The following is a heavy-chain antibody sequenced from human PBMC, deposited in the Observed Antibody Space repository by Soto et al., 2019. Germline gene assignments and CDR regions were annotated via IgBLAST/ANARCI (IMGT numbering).Heavy chain of an antibody. CDR1: GFSLIAGLG. Sequence: QITLKESGPALVKPTQPLTLTCTFSGFSLIAGLGVTWIRQPPGKAPEWLALVYWNGDKRYSPSLRDRLTITTDTSRNQVVLTMTNMDPVDTATYYCGHRSNSFDFWGNDYWGQGILVTVSS. J-gene: IGHJ4*02. D-gene: IGHD3-3*01. V-gene: IGHV2-5*01. CDR2: VYWNGDK. CDR3: GHRSNSFDFWGNDY.